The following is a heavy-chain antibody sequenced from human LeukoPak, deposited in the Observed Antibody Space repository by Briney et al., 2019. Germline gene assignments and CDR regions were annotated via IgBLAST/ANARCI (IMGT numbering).Heavy chain of an antibody. J-gene: IGHJ2*01. V-gene: IGHV1-2*04. CDR1: GYTFTGYY. CDR2: INPNSGGT. Sequence: GASVKVSCKASGYTFTGYYMHWVRQAPGQGLEWMGWINPNSGGTNYAQKFQGWVTMTRDTSISTAYMELSRLRSDDTAVYYCARDGMGYIAAAGPSVYWYFDLWGRGTLVTVSS. D-gene: IGHD6-13*01. CDR3: ARDGMGYIAAAGPSVYWYFDL.